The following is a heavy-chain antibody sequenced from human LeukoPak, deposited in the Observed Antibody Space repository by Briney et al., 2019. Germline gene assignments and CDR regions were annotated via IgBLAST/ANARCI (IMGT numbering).Heavy chain of an antibody. D-gene: IGHD6-13*01. CDR2: ISSSSSAI. V-gene: IGHV3-48*01. Sequence: GGSLRLSCAASGFTFSSYSMNWVRQAPGKGLEWVSYISSSSSAIYYADSVKGRLTISRDNAKNSLYLQMNSLRAEDTAVYYCARDSRAAASGFDYWGQGTLVTVSS. J-gene: IGHJ4*02. CDR3: ARDSRAAASGFDY. CDR1: GFTFSSYS.